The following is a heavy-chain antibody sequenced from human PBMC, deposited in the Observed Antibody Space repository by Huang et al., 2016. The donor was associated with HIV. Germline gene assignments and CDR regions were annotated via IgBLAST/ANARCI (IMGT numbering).Heavy chain of an antibody. J-gene: IGHJ4*02. Sequence: QVQLEQSGPAVRKPGSSVKVSCQASGGSFSDQIISWVRQAPGKRFEGMVGIIPLFRAPAYAQEFKGRVTMTADESTATIYMELNSLTSEDTAVYYCAMSLRYQYDSRSYWGRYFDYWGQGTLVTVSS. CDR2: IIPLFRAP. V-gene: IGHV1-69*01. D-gene: IGHD3-16*01. CDR1: GGSFSDQI. CDR3: AMSLRYQYDSRSYWGRYFDY.